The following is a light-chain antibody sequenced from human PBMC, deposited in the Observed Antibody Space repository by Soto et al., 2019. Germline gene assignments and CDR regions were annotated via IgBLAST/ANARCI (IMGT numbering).Light chain of an antibody. V-gene: IGLV2-8*01. CDR1: SSDIGAYNF. CDR2: GVS. CDR3: QSYDSSLSGYAV. Sequence: QSALTQPPSASGSPGQSVSISCTGTSSDIGAYNFVSWYQQHPGKAPRLMIYGVSKRPSGVPDRFSGSKSGNTASLTVSGLQAEDEGDYYCQSYDSSLSGYAVFGGGTQLPSS. J-gene: IGLJ7*01.